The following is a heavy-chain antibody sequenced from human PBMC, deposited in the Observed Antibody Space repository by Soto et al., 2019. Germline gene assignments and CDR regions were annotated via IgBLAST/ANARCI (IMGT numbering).Heavy chain of an antibody. Sequence: QVQLVQSGGEVKNPGASVKVSCKAFGYTLTNCGISWVRQAPGQGLEWMGWISAYIGHANYAQKFQGRVRLTTGRPTNTAYMELRSLGSDDTAEYYCAREGYCSSSMCYGGYYYMDVWGKGTTVTVS. V-gene: IGHV1-18*01. CDR2: ISAYIGHA. CDR3: AREGYCSSSMCYGGYYYMDV. J-gene: IGHJ6*03. CDR1: GYTLTNCG. D-gene: IGHD2-2*01.